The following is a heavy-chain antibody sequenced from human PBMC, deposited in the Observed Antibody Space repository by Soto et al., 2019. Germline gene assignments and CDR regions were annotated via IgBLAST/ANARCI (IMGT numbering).Heavy chain of an antibody. V-gene: IGHV1-8*01. D-gene: IGHD6-13*01. Sequence: GASVKVSCKASGYTFTSYDINWVRQATGQGLEWMGWMNPNSGNTGYAQKFQGRVTMTRNTSISTAYMELSSLRSEDTAVYHCARGVAAARYGRRGGYYYYGMDVWGQGTTVTVSS. J-gene: IGHJ6*02. CDR1: GYTFTSYD. CDR3: ARGVAAARYGRRGGYYYYGMDV. CDR2: MNPNSGNT.